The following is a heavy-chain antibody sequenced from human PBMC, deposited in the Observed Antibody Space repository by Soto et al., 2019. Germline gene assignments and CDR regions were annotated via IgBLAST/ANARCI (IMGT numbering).Heavy chain of an antibody. J-gene: IGHJ4*02. Sequence: QVQLVESGGGVVQPGRSLRLSCAASGFTFSSYAMHWVRQAPGKGLEWVAVISYDGSNKYYADSVKGRFTISRDNSKNTLYLQMNSLRAEDTAVYYCARDGRWLQWFLWYWGQGTLVTVSS. CDR3: ARDGRWLQWFLWY. CDR2: ISYDGSNK. V-gene: IGHV3-30-3*01. D-gene: IGHD3-10*01. CDR1: GFTFSSYA.